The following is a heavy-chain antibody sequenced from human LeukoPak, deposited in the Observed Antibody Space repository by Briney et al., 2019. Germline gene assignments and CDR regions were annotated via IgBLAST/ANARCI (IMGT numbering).Heavy chain of an antibody. D-gene: IGHD3-22*01. CDR3: ARGKYYYDSSGPDFDY. Sequence: GGSLRLSCAASGFTFSSYDMHWVRQATGKGLEWVSAIGTAGDTYYPGSVKGRFTISRENAKNSLYLQMNSLRAGDTAVYYCARGKYYYDSSGPDFDYWGQGTLVTVSS. CDR2: IGTAGDT. J-gene: IGHJ4*02. CDR1: GFTFSSYD. V-gene: IGHV3-13*01.